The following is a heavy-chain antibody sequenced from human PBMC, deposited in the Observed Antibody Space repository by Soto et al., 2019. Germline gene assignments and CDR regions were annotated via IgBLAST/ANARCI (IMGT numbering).Heavy chain of an antibody. J-gene: IGHJ4*02. CDR3: ARGSKAAMVTGDSYFDY. V-gene: IGHV4-34*01. D-gene: IGHD5-18*01. Sequence: SETLSLTCAVYGGSFSGYYWSWIRQPPGKGLEWIGEINHSGSTNYNPSLKSRVTISVDTSKNQFSLKLSSVTAADTAVYYCARGSKAAMVTGDSYFDYWGQGTLVTVSS. CDR2: INHSGST. CDR1: GGSFSGYY.